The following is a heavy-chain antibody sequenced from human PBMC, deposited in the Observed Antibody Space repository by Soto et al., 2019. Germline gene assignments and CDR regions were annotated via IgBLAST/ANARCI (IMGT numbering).Heavy chain of an antibody. CDR1: GLSFSSYA. CDR2: ISASSGGT. V-gene: IGHV3-23*01. Sequence: GGSLRLSCAASGLSFSSYAMSWVRQAPGKGLEWVSLISASSGGTYYADSVKGRFTISRDNSKSTLSLQMNSLRGEDTAIYYCAKESWGHAFDTWGQGTMVTVSS. CDR3: AKESWGHAFDT. D-gene: IGHD7-27*01. J-gene: IGHJ3*02.